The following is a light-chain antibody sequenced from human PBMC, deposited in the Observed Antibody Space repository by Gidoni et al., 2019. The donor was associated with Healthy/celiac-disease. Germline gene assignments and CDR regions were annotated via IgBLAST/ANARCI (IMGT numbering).Light chain of an antibody. V-gene: IGKV1-8*01. CDR1: QGISSY. Sequence: AIRMTQSPSSFSASTGDRVTITCRARQGISSYLAWYQQKPGKAPKLLIYAASTLQSGVPSRFSDSGSGTDFTLTISCLQSEDFATYYCQQYYSYGTFGQGTKVEIK. J-gene: IGKJ1*01. CDR3: QQYYSYGT. CDR2: AAS.